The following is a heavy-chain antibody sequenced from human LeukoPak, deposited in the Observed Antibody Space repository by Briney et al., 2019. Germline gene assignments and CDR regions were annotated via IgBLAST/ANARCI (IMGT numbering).Heavy chain of an antibody. J-gene: IGHJ3*02. V-gene: IGHV4-38-2*01. CDR2: IYHSGST. CDR3: ATPGYDSSAAGAVDAFDI. Sequence: PSETLSLTCAVSGYSISSGYYWGWIRQPPGKGLEWIGSIYHSGSTYYNPSLKSRVTISVDTSKQQFSLKLSSVTAAHTAVYYCATPGYDSSAAGAVDAFDIWGQGTMVTVSS. D-gene: IGHD3-22*01. CDR1: GYSISSGYY.